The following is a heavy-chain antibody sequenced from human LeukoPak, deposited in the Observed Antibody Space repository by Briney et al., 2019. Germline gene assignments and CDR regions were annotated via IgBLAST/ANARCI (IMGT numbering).Heavy chain of an antibody. J-gene: IGHJ5*02. CDR2: ISAYNRNT. D-gene: IGHD3-22*01. CDR1: GYTFTSYG. CDR3: ARVRSRRGIVVVITSAWFDP. Sequence: ASVKVSCKSSGYTFTSYGISWVRQAPGQGLEWMGWISAYNRNTNYAQKRQGRATMTTDTSTSTAYMEPRSLRSDATAVYYCARVRSRRGIVVVITSAWFDPWGQGTLVTVSS. V-gene: IGHV1-18*01.